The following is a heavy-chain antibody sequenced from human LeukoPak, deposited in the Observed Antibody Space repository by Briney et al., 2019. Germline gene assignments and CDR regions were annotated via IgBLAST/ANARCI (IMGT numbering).Heavy chain of an antibody. Sequence: GGSLRLSCAASGFTFSSYGMHWVRQAPGKGLEWVAVISNDGSNKHYGDFVKGRFTISRDNSKNTLYLQMDSLRGEDTAVYYCAKTSPYCTNGVCYTSAFDYWGQGTLVTVSS. V-gene: IGHV3-30*18. CDR2: ISNDGSNK. J-gene: IGHJ4*02. CDR3: AKTSPYCTNGVCYTSAFDY. D-gene: IGHD2-8*01. CDR1: GFTFSSYG.